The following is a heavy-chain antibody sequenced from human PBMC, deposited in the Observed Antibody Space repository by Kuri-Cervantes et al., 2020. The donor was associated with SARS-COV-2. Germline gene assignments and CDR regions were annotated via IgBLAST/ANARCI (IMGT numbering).Heavy chain of an antibody. CDR1: GGSFSGYY. CDR3: ARVGDYYGSGSVDY. Sequence: SETLSLTCAVYGGSFSGYYWSWIRQPPGKGLEWIGEINHSGSTNYNPSLKSRVTISVDTSKNQFYLKLSSVTAADTAVYYCARVGDYYGSGSVDYWGQGTLVTVSS. V-gene: IGHV4-34*01. D-gene: IGHD3-10*01. J-gene: IGHJ4*02. CDR2: INHSGST.